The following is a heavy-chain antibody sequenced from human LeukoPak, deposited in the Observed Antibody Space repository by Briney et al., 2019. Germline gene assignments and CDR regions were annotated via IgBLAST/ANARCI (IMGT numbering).Heavy chain of an antibody. CDR1: GYTFTSYA. Sequence: ASVKVPCKASGYTFTSYAMNWVRQAPGQGLEWMGWINTNTGNPTYAQGFTGRFVFSLDTSVSTAYLQISSLKAEDTAVYYCARGRVGFYYYYYGMDVWGQGTTVTVSS. V-gene: IGHV7-4-1*02. CDR2: INTNTGNP. D-gene: IGHD5/OR15-5a*01. CDR3: ARGRVGFYYYYYGMDV. J-gene: IGHJ6*02.